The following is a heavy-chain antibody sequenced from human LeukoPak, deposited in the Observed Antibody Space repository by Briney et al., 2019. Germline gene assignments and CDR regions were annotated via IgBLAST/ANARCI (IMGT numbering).Heavy chain of an antibody. J-gene: IGHJ2*01. Sequence: SQTLSLTCAVSGGSISSGGYSWSWIRQPPGKGLEWIGYINHSGSTNYNPSLKSRVTISVDTSKNQFSLKLSSVTAADTAVYYCARAPKGMVRGRTPNKRAWYFDLWGRGTLVTVSS. CDR3: ARAPKGMVRGRTPNKRAWYFDL. V-gene: IGHV4-30-2*01. CDR2: INHSGST. CDR1: GGSISSGGYS. D-gene: IGHD3-10*01.